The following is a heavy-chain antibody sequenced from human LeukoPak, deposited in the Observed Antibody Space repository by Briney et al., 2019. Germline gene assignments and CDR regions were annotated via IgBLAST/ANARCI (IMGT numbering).Heavy chain of an antibody. CDR2: ISYDGSNK. V-gene: IGHV3-30*04. CDR3: ARDPKVLWFGEFDY. J-gene: IGHJ4*02. D-gene: IGHD3-10*01. CDR1: GFTFSSYA. Sequence: PGGSLRLSCAASGFTFSSYAMHWVRQAPGKGLEWVAVISYDGSNKYYADSVKGRFTISRDNSKNMLYLQMNSLRAEDTAVYYCARDPKVLWFGEFDYWGQGTLVTVSS.